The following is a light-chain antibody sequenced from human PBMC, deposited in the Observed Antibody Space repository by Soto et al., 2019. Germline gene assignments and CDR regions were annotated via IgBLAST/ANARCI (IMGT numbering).Light chain of an antibody. V-gene: IGLV2-8*01. CDR1: SSDIGAYKF. CDR3: SLSAGTITVV. Sequence: QSVLTQPPSASGSPGQSVAISCTVTSSDIGAYKFLSWYQQHPGKAPKLIIYEVSIRPSGVPDRFSGSKSGNTASLTVSGLLAEDEADYYCSLSAGTITVVFGGGTKLTVL. J-gene: IGLJ2*01. CDR2: EVS.